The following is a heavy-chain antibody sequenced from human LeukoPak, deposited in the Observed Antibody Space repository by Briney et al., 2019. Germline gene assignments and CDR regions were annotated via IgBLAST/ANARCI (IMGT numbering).Heavy chain of an antibody. D-gene: IGHD6-13*01. V-gene: IGHV4-39*07. J-gene: IGHJ3*02. CDR2: VYYSGTT. CDR1: GGSISSSTYY. CDR3: ASGYSSHDAFDI. Sequence: SETLSLTCSVSGGSISSSTYYWGWIRQPPGKGLEWIGSVYYSGTTTYNPSLESRVTISVDTSKNQFSLKLSSVTAADTAVYYCASGYSSHDAFDIWGQGTMVTVSS.